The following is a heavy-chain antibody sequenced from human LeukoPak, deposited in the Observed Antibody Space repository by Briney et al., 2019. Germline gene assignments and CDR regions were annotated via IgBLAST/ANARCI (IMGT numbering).Heavy chain of an antibody. CDR1: GYSFNSYW. V-gene: IGHV5-51*01. D-gene: IGHD5-12*01. Sequence: GESLKISCKGSGYSFNSYWIGWVRQMPGKGLEWMGIIYPGDSDTRYSPSFQGQVTISADKSISTAYLQWSSLKASGTAMYYCARLPGIVATIERYFDYWGQGTLVTVSS. CDR3: ARLPGIVATIERYFDY. J-gene: IGHJ4*02. CDR2: IYPGDSDT.